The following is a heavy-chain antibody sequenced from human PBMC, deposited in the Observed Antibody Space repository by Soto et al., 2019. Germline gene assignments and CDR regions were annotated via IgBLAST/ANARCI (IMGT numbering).Heavy chain of an antibody. CDR1: RGSISSYY. CDR2: IHFSGDT. J-gene: IGHJ5*02. Sequence: PSETLSLTCSVSRGSISSYYWSWVRQPPGKGLEWIGFIHFSGDTKYNPSLKSRVIMSVDTSQNQLSLKLTSVTTADTAVYYCARESAGSHRNNWFDPWGQGVLVTVSS. V-gene: IGHV4-59*01. CDR3: ARESAGSHRNNWFDP.